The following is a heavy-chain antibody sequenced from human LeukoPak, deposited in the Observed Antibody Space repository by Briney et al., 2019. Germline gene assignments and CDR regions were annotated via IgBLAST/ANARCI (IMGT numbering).Heavy chain of an antibody. CDR1: GFTFSTSA. D-gene: IGHD1-26*01. CDR2: ISGSGVT. V-gene: IGHV3-23*01. J-gene: IGHJ4*02. CDR3: ARDSEEWELLFGY. Sequence: GGSLRLSCAASGFTFSTSAMTWVRQAPGKGLERVSGISGSGVTDYADSVKGRFTISRDNSKNTLSLQMNSLRAEDTAVYYCARDSEEWELLFGYWGQGTLVTVSS.